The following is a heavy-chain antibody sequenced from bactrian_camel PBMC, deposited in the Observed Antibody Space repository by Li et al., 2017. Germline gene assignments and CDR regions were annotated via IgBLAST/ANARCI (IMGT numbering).Heavy chain of an antibody. J-gene: IGHJ6*01. Sequence: DVQLVESGGGSVQPGGSLILACETSGFTFIVTPMSWVRQTPGKEAEWVSTIDNTGDSYADSVKGRIAISRDNAKNTLYLRIDSLTPEDAAIYYCAAGRPGDGCPIDFPYWGQGTQVTVS. CDR2: IDNTGD. V-gene: IGHV3S31*01. CDR3: AAGRPGDGCPIDFPY. D-gene: IGHD5*01. CDR1: GFTFIVTP.